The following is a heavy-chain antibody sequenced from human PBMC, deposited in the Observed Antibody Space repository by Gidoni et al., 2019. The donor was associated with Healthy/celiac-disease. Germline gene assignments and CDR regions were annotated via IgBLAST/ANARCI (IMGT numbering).Heavy chain of an antibody. Sequence: QVQLVQSGAEVKKPGASVKVSCKASGYTFTNYYIHWVRQAPGQGLEWMGVINTSGGSTSYAQKFQGRITMTRDTSTSTVYMELSSLRSEDTAVYYCARRTPSVDDAFDIWGQGTLVSVSS. CDR1: GYTFTNYY. CDR3: ARRTPSVDDAFDI. D-gene: IGHD2-2*01. V-gene: IGHV1-46*01. J-gene: IGHJ3*02. CDR2: INTSGGST.